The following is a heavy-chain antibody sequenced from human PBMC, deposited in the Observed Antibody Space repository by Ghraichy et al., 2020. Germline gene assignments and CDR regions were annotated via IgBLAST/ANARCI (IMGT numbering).Heavy chain of an antibody. CDR3: ALLTASSSSGLYYYYGIDI. Sequence: SETLSLTCTVSGVSVSGDSYYWGWIRQPPGKGLEWIGSIYYRGITYYNPSLQSRVTISVDTSKNQFSLKLSSVTAADTAVYFCALLTASSSSGLYYYYGIDIWGQGTTVTVSS. CDR1: GVSVSGDSYY. J-gene: IGHJ6*02. D-gene: IGHD6-6*01. CDR2: IYYRGIT. V-gene: IGHV4-39*01.